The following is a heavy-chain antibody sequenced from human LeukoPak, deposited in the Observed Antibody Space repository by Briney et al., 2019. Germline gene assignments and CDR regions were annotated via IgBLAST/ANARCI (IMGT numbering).Heavy chain of an antibody. D-gene: IGHD3-22*01. V-gene: IGHV3-7*03. CDR1: GFTFITYW. CDR3: ATASRDISGYRNYLDS. Sequence: GGSLRLSCAASGFTFITYWISWVRQAPGRGLEWVANIKQDGSVKYYVDSAKGRFTISRDNAKNSVYLEMNSLRADDTAVYYCATASRDISGYRNYLDSWGQGTLVTVSS. CDR2: IKQDGSVK. J-gene: IGHJ4*02.